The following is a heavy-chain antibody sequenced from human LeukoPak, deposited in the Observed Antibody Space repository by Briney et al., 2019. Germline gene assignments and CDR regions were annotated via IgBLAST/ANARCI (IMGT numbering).Heavy chain of an antibody. Sequence: SETLSLTCTVSGYSISSGYYWGWIRQPPGKGLEWIGNIYHSGSTYYNPSLKSRVTISVDTSKNQFSLKLSSVTAADTAVYYCARQRIGYAYYYGSGSYKVCGFDYWGQGTLVTVSS. CDR1: GYSISSGYY. V-gene: IGHV4-38-2*02. CDR3: ARQRIGYAYYYGSGSYKVCGFDY. D-gene: IGHD3-10*01. CDR2: IYHSGST. J-gene: IGHJ4*02.